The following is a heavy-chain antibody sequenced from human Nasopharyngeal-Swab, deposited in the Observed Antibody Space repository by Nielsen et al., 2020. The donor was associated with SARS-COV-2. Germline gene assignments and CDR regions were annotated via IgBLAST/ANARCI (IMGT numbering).Heavy chain of an antibody. CDR2: FDPEDGET. V-gene: IGHV1-24*01. CDR3: ARSTIIYCSSTSCEISGEYFQH. D-gene: IGHD2-2*01. J-gene: IGHJ1*01. CDR1: GYTLTELS. Sequence: ASVKVSCKVSGYTLTELSMHWVRQAPGKGLEWMGGFDPEDGETIYAQKFQGRVTMTEDTSTDTAYMELSSLRSEDTAVYYCARSTIIYCSSTSCEISGEYFQHWGQGTLVTVSS.